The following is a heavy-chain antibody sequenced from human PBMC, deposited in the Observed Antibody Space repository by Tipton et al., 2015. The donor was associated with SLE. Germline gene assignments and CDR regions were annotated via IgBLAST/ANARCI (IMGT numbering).Heavy chain of an antibody. V-gene: IGHV4-34*01. CDR1: GGSFSGYY. CDR3: ARPEPYNGMDV. J-gene: IGHJ6*02. CDR2: INHSGST. Sequence: LRLSCAVYGGSFSGYYWSWIRQPPGKGLEWIGEINHSGSTNYNPSLKSRVTISVDTSKNQFSLKLSSVTAADTAVYYCARPEPYNGMDVWGQGTTVTVSS. D-gene: IGHD1-14*01.